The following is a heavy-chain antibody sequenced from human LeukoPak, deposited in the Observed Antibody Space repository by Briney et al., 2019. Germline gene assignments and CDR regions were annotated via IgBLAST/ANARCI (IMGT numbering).Heavy chain of an antibody. Sequence: SETLSLTCAVSGYSISSGYYWGWIRQPPGKGLEWIGSIYHSGSTYYNPSLKSRVTISVDTSKNQFSLKLSSVTAADTAVYYCARFISGSYYDYFDYWGQGMLVTVSS. CDR1: GYSISSGYY. J-gene: IGHJ4*02. CDR2: IYHSGST. CDR3: ARFISGSYYDYFDY. D-gene: IGHD1-26*01. V-gene: IGHV4-38-2*01.